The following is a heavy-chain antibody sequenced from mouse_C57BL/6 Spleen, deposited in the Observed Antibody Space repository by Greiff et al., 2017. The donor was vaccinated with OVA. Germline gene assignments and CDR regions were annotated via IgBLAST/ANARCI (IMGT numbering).Heavy chain of an antibody. Sequence: QVQLKQSGAELVRPGSSVKLSCKASGYTFTSYWMDWVKQRPGQGLEWIGNIYPSDSETHYNQKFKDKATLTVDKSSSTAYMQLSSLTSEDSAVYYCALTPLGAMDYWGQGTSVTVSS. V-gene: IGHV1-61*01. J-gene: IGHJ4*01. D-gene: IGHD3-3*01. CDR1: GYTFTSYW. CDR3: ALTPLGAMDY. CDR2: IYPSDSET.